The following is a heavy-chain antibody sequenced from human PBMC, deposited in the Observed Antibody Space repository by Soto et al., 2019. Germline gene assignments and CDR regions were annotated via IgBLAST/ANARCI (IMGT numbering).Heavy chain of an antibody. V-gene: IGHV3-48*02. Sequence: PGGSLNLSFAPLGFPFVGYSMNWVRQAPGKGLEWVSYISSSSSTIYYADSVKGRFTISRDNAKNSLYLQMNSLRDEDTAVYYCARDLRDYDYYGMDVWGQGT. CDR2: ISSSSSTI. CDR1: GFPFVGYS. D-gene: IGHD5-12*01. CDR3: ARDLRDYDYYGMDV. J-gene: IGHJ6*02.